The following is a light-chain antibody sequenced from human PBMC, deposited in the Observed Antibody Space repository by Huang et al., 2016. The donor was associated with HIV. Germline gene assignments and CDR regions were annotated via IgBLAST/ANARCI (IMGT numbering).Light chain of an antibody. CDR1: QSISTY. Sequence: DIQMNQSPSSLSASVGDRVTITCRASQSISTYLNWYQQKSGEAPKLLIYAASSLQTGGTSRFSGSGSGTDFTLTISSLQPEDFATYYCQQSYSNVWTFGQGTKVEI. CDR2: AAS. V-gene: IGKV1-39*01. CDR3: QQSYSNVWT. J-gene: IGKJ1*01.